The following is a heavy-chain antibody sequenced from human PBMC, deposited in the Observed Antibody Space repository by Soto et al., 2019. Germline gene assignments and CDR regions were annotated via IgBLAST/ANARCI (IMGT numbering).Heavy chain of an antibody. CDR3: ATTLTYSSSWYVQHY. J-gene: IGHJ4*02. V-gene: IGHV1-24*01. CDR1: GYTLTELS. D-gene: IGHD6-13*01. CDR2: FDPEDGET. Sequence: ASVKVSCKVSGYTLTELSMHWVRQAPGKGLEWMGGFDPEDGETIYAQKFQGRVTMTEDTSTDTAYMELSSLRSEDTAVYYCATTLTYSSSWYVQHYWGQGTLVTVSS.